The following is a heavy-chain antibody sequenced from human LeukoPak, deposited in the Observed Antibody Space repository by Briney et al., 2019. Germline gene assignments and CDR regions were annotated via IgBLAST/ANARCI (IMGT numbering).Heavy chain of an antibody. Sequence: ASVKVSCKASGYTFTGYYMHWVRQAPGQGLEWMGWINPNSGDTNYAQNFQGRVTMTRDTSISTAYMDLSRLRSDDTAVYYCARRAGYNPGDYWGQGTLVTVSS. D-gene: IGHD5-24*01. CDR3: ARRAGYNPGDY. CDR1: GYTFTGYY. V-gene: IGHV1-2*02. J-gene: IGHJ4*02. CDR2: INPNSGDT.